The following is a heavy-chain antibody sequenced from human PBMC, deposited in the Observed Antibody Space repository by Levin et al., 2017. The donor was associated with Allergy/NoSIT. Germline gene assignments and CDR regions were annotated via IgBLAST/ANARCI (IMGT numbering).Heavy chain of an antibody. CDR1: GFTFSSYS. CDR3: ARDFSSGWYNYYYGMDV. V-gene: IGHV3-21*01. Sequence: GESLKISCAASGFTFSSYSMNWVRQAPGKGLEWVSSISSSSSYIYYADSVKGRFTISRDNAKNSLYLQMNSLRAEDTAVYYCARDFSSGWYNYYYGMDVWGQGTTVTVSS. J-gene: IGHJ6*02. D-gene: IGHD6-19*01. CDR2: ISSSSSYI.